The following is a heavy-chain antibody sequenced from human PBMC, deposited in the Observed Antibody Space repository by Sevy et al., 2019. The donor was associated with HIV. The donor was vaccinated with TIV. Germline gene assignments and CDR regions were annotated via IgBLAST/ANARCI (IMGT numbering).Heavy chain of an antibody. J-gene: IGHJ4*02. CDR2: FDPEDDEK. D-gene: IGHD3-22*01. CDR1: GRTLTELS. Sequence: ASVKVSCKVSGRTLTELSIYWVRQAPGKGLEWMGTFDPEDDEKIYAQMFQGRVTMTEDTSTDTAYMELSRLRSEDTAVYYCATTKDYYDSRGYPFDYWGQGTLVTVSS. CDR3: ATTKDYYDSRGYPFDY. V-gene: IGHV1-24*01.